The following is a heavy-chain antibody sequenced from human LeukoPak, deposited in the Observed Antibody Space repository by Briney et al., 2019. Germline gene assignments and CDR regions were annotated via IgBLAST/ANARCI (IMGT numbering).Heavy chain of an antibody. Sequence: PSETLSLTCAVSGGSISSSNWWSWVRQPPGKGLEWIGEIYHSGSTNYNPSLKSRVTISVDTSKNQFSLKLSSVTAADTAVYYCARWGGRIQLWLGDRHYYYYGMDVWGQGTTVTVSS. CDR2: IYHSGST. CDR3: ARWGGRIQLWLGDRHYYYYGMDV. V-gene: IGHV4-4*02. CDR1: GGSISSSNW. D-gene: IGHD5-18*01. J-gene: IGHJ6*02.